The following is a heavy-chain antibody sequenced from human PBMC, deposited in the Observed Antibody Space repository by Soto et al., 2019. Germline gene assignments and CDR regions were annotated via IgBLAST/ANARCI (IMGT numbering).Heavy chain of an antibody. V-gene: IGHV3-30-3*01. D-gene: IGHD6-13*01. CDR3: ATAVTPAVWSSRWYGIGY. CDR1: GFTFKSYA. CDR2: ISYDGINK. Sequence: QVQLAESGGGVVQPGRSLRLSCAASGFTFKSYAMHWVRQAPGKGLEWVAVISYDGINKYYADSVKGRFIISRDNPKNTLYLQMNSLRAEDTAVYYCATAVTPAVWSSRWYGIGYWGQGTLVTVSS. J-gene: IGHJ4*02.